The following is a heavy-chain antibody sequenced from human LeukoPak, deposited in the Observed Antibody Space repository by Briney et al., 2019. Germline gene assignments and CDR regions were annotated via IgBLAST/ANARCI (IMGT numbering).Heavy chain of an antibody. CDR1: GGSISSSSYY. D-gene: IGHD3-22*01. CDR2: IYYSGST. J-gene: IGHJ3*02. V-gene: IGHV4-61*01. Sequence: SQTLSLTCTVSGGSISSSSYYWGWIRQPPGKGLEWIGYIYYSGSTNYNPSLKSRVTISVDTSKNQFSLKLSSVTAADTAVYYCARDDNAFDIWGQGTMVTVSS. CDR3: ARDDNAFDI.